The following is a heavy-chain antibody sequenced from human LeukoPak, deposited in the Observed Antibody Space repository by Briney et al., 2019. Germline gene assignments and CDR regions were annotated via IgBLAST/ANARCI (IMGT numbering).Heavy chain of an antibody. CDR1: GYTFTSYY. V-gene: IGHV1-46*01. CDR3: ARDGAVIYYGMDV. Sequence: ASVTVSCTASGYTFTSYYMHWVRQAPGQGLEWMGIINPSGGSTSYAQKFQGRVTMTRDTSTSTVYMGLSSLRSEDTAVYYCARDGAVIYYGMDVWGQGTTVTVSS. J-gene: IGHJ6*02. D-gene: IGHD2-21*01. CDR2: INPSGGST.